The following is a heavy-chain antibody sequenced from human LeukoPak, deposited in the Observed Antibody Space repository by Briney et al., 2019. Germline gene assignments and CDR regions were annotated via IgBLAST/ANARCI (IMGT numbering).Heavy chain of an antibody. D-gene: IGHD3-16*01. J-gene: IGHJ6*02. CDR2: INPNSGGT. V-gene: IGHV1-2*02. CDR3: AREADLYGPLDV. CDR1: GYSFINYG. Sequence: GASVKVSCKTSGYSFINYGINWVRQAPGQGLEWMGWINPNSGGTNYAQKFQGRVTMTRDASISTAYMELSRLRSDDTAVYYCAREADLYGPLDVWGQGTTVTVSS.